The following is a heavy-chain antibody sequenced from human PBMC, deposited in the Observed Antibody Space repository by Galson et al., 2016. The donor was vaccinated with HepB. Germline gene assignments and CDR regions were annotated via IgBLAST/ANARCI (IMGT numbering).Heavy chain of an antibody. V-gene: IGHV3-23*01. CDR3: AIDPSHWIENPFAL. CDR2: ICGNCGDI. CDR1: GFTFKNFG. Sequence: SLRLSCAASGFTFKNFGMTWVRQAPGKGLEWVSTICGNCGDIDYADSAKGRFTISRDNSKNTLSLQMNSLRAEDTAKYYCAIDPSHWIENPFALWGRGSLVTVSS. J-gene: IGHJ2*01. D-gene: IGHD2-2*03.